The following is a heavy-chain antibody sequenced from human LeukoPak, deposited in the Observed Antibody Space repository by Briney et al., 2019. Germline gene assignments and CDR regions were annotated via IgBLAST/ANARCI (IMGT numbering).Heavy chain of an antibody. Sequence: ASVKVSCKASGYTFTRYDINWVGQASGKGGEWMGWMNHNSGKTGYAQKFQGRVTITRNTSISTAYMELSSLRSEDTAVYYCARVYYDFWSGFDPRSAFDIWGQGTMVTVSS. D-gene: IGHD3-3*01. CDR3: ARVYYDFWSGFDPRSAFDI. V-gene: IGHV1-8*03. CDR1: GYTFTRYD. J-gene: IGHJ3*02. CDR2: MNHNSGKT.